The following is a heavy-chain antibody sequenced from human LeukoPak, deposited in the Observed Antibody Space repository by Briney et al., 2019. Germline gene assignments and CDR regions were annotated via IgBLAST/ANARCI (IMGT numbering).Heavy chain of an antibody. CDR3: ARGSDYLDSRDYGAYYYGMDV. D-gene: IGHD4/OR15-4a*01. Sequence: ASVKVSCKASGGTFSSYAISWVRQAPGQGLEWMGCINTNTGNPTYAQGFTGRFVFSLDTSVSTAYLQISSLKAEDTAVYFCARGSDYLDSRDYGAYYYGMDVRGQGTTVTVSS. CDR1: GGTFSSYA. V-gene: IGHV7-4-1*02. J-gene: IGHJ6*02. CDR2: INTNTGNP.